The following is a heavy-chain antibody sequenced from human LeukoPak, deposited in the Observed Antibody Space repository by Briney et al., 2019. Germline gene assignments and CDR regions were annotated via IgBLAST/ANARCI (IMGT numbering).Heavy chain of an antibody. CDR2: INPNSGGT. J-gene: IGHJ4*02. CDR1: GYTFTGYY. CDR3: ARVLATVTTCYDY. V-gene: IGHV1-2*02. D-gene: IGHD4-17*01. Sequence: ASVKVSCKASGYTFTGYYMHWVRQAPGQGLEWMGWINPNSGGTNYAQKFQGRVTMTRDTSISTAYMKLSRLRSDDTAVYYCARVLATVTTCYDYWGQGTLVTVSS.